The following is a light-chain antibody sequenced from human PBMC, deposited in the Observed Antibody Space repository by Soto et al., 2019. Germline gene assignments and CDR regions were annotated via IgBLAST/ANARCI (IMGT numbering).Light chain of an antibody. CDR2: SNT. J-gene: IGLJ2*01. CDR3: QSYDNILSAVV. V-gene: IGLV1-40*01. CDR1: SSSVGAGYD. Sequence: QSELTQPPSVSGAPGQRVTISCTGSSSSVGAGYDVHWYQHLPGTAPKLLIFSNTNRPSGVPDRFSGSKSGTSVSLAIAGLQAEDEGDYYCQSYDNILSAVVFGGGTKLTVL.